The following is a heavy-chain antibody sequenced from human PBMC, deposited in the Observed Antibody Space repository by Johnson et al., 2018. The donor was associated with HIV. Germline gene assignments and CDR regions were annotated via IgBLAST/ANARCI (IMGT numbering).Heavy chain of an antibody. CDR3: AKDKGKWELLVAFDS. V-gene: IGHV3-23*04. CDR1: GFTFSSYA. Sequence: VQLVQSGGGLVQPGGSLRLSSAASGFTFSSYAMIWVRQAPGKGLEWVSAFSGSGVSTYYADSVKGRFTISRDNSKNTLYLQMNSLRDEDTAVYYCAKDKGKWELLVAFDSWGQGRMVTVSS. CDR2: FSGSGVST. J-gene: IGHJ3*02. D-gene: IGHD1-26*01.